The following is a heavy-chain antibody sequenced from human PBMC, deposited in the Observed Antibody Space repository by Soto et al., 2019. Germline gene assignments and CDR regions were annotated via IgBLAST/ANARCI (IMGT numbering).Heavy chain of an antibody. CDR3: ARSDSSGWYGANWFDP. D-gene: IGHD6-19*01. CDR1: GCTFSSYA. V-gene: IGHV1-3*01. Sequence: ASVKVSCKASGCTFSSYAINWVRQAPGQRLEWMGWINAGNGNTKYAQKFQGRVTITRDTSASTAYMELSSLRSEDTAVYYCARSDSSGWYGANWFDPWGQGTLVTVSS. CDR2: INAGNGNT. J-gene: IGHJ5*02.